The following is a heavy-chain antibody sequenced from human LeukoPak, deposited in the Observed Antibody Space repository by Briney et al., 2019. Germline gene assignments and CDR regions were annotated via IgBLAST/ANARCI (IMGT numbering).Heavy chain of an antibody. J-gene: IGHJ5*02. D-gene: IGHD2-2*01. CDR2: INPSGGST. Sequence: ASVKVSCKASGYTFTSYYMHWVRQAPGQGLEWMGIINPSGGSTSYAQKFQGRVTMTRDTSTSTVYMELSSLRSEDTAVYYCAGSPPIYRTSAKFDPWGQGTLVTVSS. CDR3: AGSPPIYRTSAKFDP. V-gene: IGHV1-46*01. CDR1: GYTFTSYY.